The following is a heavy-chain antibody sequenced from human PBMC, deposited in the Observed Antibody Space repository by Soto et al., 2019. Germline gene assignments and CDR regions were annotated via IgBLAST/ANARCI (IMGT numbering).Heavy chain of an antibody. Sequence: EVQLVESGGGLVRPGGSLRLSCAASGFTFSYYWMHWVRQAPGKGLVWVSRIHSDGSSTTYADFVKGRFIISRDNARNTVDLQMTSVRVEDTAVYYCARGDRGAFDLWGQGTVVTVS. V-gene: IGHV3-74*01. J-gene: IGHJ3*01. D-gene: IGHD3-16*01. CDR1: GFTFSYYW. CDR2: IHSDGSST. CDR3: ARGDRGAFDL.